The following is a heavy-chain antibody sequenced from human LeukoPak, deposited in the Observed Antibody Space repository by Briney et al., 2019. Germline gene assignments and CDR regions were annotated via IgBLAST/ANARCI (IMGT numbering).Heavy chain of an antibody. D-gene: IGHD2-21*02. CDR1: GGSISPYY. J-gene: IGHJ4*02. V-gene: IGHV4-59*08. CDR2: IYYSGST. Sequence: KPSETLSLTCTVSGGSISPYYWSWTRQPPGKGLEWIGYIYYSGSTYYNPSLKSRVTISVDTSKNQFSLKLSSVTAADTAVYYCARTNDSFDYWGQGTLVTVSS. CDR3: ARTNDSFDY.